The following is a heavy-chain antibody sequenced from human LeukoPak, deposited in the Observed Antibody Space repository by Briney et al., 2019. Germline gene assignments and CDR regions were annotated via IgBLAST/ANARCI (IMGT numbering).Heavy chain of an antibody. D-gene: IGHD2-2*01. CDR1: GFTFSSYW. CDR2: INSDGSST. CDR3: ARVNCSSSSCSYYFDS. J-gene: IGHJ4*02. Sequence: PGGSLRLSCAASGFTFSSYWMHWVRQAPGKGLVWVSRINSDGSSTSYADSVKGRFTISRDNSKNTLSLQMNSLRAEDTAIYFCARVNCSSSSCSYYFDSWGQGTLVTVSS. V-gene: IGHV3-74*01.